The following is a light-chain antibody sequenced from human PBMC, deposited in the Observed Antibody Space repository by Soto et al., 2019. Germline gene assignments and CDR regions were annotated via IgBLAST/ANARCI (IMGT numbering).Light chain of an antibody. CDR1: QSISSW. V-gene: IGKV1-5*01. CDR2: DAS. CDR3: QQYNSYST. J-gene: IGKJ5*01. Sequence: DIPMTQSPSTLSASVGDRVTITCRASQSISSWLAWYQQKPGKAPKVLIYDASSLESGVPSRFSGSGSGTEFSLTISSLQPDDFATYYCQQYNSYSTVGQVTRLEIK.